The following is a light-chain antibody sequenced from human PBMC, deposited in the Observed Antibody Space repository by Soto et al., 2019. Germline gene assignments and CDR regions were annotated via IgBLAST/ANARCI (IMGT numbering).Light chain of an antibody. V-gene: IGKV3-20*01. J-gene: IGKJ1*01. CDR2: VAS. CDR3: QQCGSSQWT. CDR1: QSVSSTY. Sequence: EIVLTQSPGTLSLSPGERATLSCRASQSVSSTYLAWYQQKPGQAPRLLIYVASSRATGIPDRFSGGGSGTDFTHTISRVEPEDFAVYYCQQCGSSQWTFGQGTKVEIK.